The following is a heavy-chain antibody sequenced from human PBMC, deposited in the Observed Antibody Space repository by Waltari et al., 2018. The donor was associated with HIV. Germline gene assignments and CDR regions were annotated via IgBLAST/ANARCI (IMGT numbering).Heavy chain of an antibody. D-gene: IGHD1-26*01. CDR2: IYYTGRT. CDR1: GGSFNSYH. V-gene: IGHV4-59*01. J-gene: IGHJ5*02. CDR3: ARVLFVVGSNWFDP. Sequence: QVQLQESGPGLVKPSETLSLTCTVSGGSFNSYHWTWIRQPPGKGLEWIGYIYYTGRTNCNPSRKGRVTISVDTSKNQFSLKLSSVTAADTAVYYCARVLFVVGSNWFDPWGQGTLVTVSS.